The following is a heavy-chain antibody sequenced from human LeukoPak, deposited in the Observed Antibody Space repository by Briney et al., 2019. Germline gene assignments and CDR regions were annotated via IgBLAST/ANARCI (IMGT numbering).Heavy chain of an antibody. CDR1: GFTFSSDE. J-gene: IGHJ4*02. CDR2: IKTKTDGGTT. Sequence: GGSVRLSCAGSGFTFSSDEMNWVRQAPGKGLEWVARIKTKTDGGTTDYAAPVKGRFTISRDDSKNTVYLQMNGLKTEDTAVYYCVSQYFDFWGQGTLVTVSS. V-gene: IGHV3-15*01. CDR3: VSQYFDF.